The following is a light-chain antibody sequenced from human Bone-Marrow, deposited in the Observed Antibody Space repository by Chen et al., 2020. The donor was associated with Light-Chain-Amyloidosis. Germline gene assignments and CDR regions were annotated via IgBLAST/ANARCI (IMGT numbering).Light chain of an antibody. CDR1: NIGSTS. V-gene: IGLV3-21*02. Sequence: SYVLTQPSSVSVAPGQTATIACGGNNIGSTSVHWYQQTPGQAPLLVVYDDSDRHSGIPERLSGSNSGNTATLTISRVEAGDEADYYCQVWDRSSDRPVFGGGTKLTV. CDR2: DDS. J-gene: IGLJ3*02. CDR3: QVWDRSSDRPV.